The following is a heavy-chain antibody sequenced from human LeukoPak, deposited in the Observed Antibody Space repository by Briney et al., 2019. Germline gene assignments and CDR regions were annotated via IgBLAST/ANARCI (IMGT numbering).Heavy chain of an antibody. Sequence: ASVKVSCKASGYTFTSYGISWVRQAPGQGLEWMGWISAYNGNTNYAQKLQGRVTMTTDTSTSTAYMELRSLRSDDTAVYYCARPGPTAGLRDSSGWYPVGGLLWGQGTLVTVSS. CDR1: GYTFTSYG. CDR2: ISAYNGNT. V-gene: IGHV1-18*01. D-gene: IGHD6-19*01. CDR3: ARPGPTAGLRDSSGWYPVGGLL. J-gene: IGHJ4*02.